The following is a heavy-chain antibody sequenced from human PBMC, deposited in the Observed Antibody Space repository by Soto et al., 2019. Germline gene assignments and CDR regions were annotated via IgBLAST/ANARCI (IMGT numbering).Heavy chain of an antibody. V-gene: IGHV3-43*01. CDR2: ISWDGGST. CDR1: GFTFDDYT. Sequence: GGSLRLSCAASGFTFDDYTMHWVRQAPGKGLEWVSLISWDGGSTYYADSVKGRFTISRDNSKNSLYLQMNSLRTEDTALYYCAKDMGWGRGTPPDYYGAYYYYGMDVWAQGTTVTVSS. J-gene: IGHJ6*02. D-gene: IGHD1-26*01. CDR3: AKDMGWGRGTPPDYYGAYYYYGMDV.